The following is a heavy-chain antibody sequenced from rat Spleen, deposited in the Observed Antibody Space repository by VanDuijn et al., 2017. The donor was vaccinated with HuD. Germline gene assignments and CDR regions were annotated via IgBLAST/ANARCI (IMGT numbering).Heavy chain of an antibody. CDR3: ARMVGFPGIGDY. CDR2: MWSDGGT. D-gene: IGHD1-4*01. J-gene: IGHJ2*01. CDR1: GFSLTNYH. V-gene: IGHV2-32*01. Sequence: QVQLKESGPGLVQPSQTLSLTCTVSGFSLTNYHVYWVRQPPGKGLEWMGVMWSDGGTLYSSALKSRLSISRDTSKSQLFLKMSSLQTEDTATYYCARMVGFPGIGDYWGQGVMVTVSS.